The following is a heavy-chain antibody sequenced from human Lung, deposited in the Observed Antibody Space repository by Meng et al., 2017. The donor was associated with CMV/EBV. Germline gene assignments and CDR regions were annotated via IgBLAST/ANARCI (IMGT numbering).Heavy chain of an antibody. CDR3: ARLGAGGGNSLSDS. V-gene: IGHV4-38-2*02. CDR2: IYHPDTT. Sequence: SXTLSLXCTVSGYSISSGYYSGWIRQPPGKGLEWIGAIYHPDTTSYKPSLKGRVVIPMDAPRDQFTLKLSSVTAADTAVYFCARLGAGGGNSLSDSWGRGTXVTVSS. CDR1: GYSISSGYY. D-gene: IGHD4-23*01. J-gene: IGHJ4*02.